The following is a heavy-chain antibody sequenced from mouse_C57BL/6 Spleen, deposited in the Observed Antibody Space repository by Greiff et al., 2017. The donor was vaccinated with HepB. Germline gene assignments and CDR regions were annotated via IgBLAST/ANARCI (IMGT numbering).Heavy chain of an antibody. CDR3: TTAYYSNYGYVDV. CDR1: GFNIKDYY. J-gene: IGHJ1*03. CDR2: IDPEDGDT. D-gene: IGHD2-5*01. V-gene: IGHV14-1*01. Sequence: VQLQQSGAELVRPGASVKLSCTASGFNIKDYYMHWVKQRPEQGLEWIGRIDPEDGDTEYAPKFRGKATMTADTSSNTAYLQLSSLTSEDTAVYYCTTAYYSNYGYVDVWGTGTTVTVSS.